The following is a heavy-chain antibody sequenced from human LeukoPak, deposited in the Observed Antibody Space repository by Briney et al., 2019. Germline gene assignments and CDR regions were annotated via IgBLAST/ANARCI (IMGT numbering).Heavy chain of an antibody. D-gene: IGHD2-2*01. V-gene: IGHV3-74*01. CDR1: GFTFSSYW. CDR3: AREGVLLSPCYYGMDV. Sequence: PGGSLRLSCAASGFTFSSYWMHWVRQAPGKGLVWVSRINSDGSSTSYADSVKGRFTISRDNAKNTLYLQMNSLRAEDTAVYYCAREGVLLSPCYYGMDVWGQGTTVTVSS. J-gene: IGHJ6*02. CDR2: INSDGSST.